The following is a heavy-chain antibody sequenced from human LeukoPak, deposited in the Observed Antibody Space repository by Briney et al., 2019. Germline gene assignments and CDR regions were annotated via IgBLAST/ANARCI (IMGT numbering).Heavy chain of an antibody. CDR3: AKFSTQISRFDY. D-gene: IGHD2-2*01. CDR2: ISGSGGST. J-gene: IGHJ4*02. Sequence: GGSLRLSCAASGFTFSSYAMSWVRQAPGKGLEWVSAISGSGGSTYYADSVKGRFTISRDNSKNTLYLQMNSLRAADTAVYYCAKFSTQISRFDYWGQGTLVTVSS. V-gene: IGHV3-23*01. CDR1: GFTFSSYA.